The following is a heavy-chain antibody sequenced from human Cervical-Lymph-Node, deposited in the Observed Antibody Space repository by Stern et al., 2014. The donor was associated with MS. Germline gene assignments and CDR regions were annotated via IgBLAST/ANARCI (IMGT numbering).Heavy chain of an antibody. V-gene: IGHV3-15*01. J-gene: IGHJ6*02. CDR3: TKKYHYYGLDV. CDR1: GFTFSSAW. D-gene: IGHD2/OR15-2a*01. Sequence: QLVQSGGGLVKPGGSLKLSCEASGFTFSSAWLSWVRQAPGKGLEWVGRIKSKTDDETPDYAAPVKGRFTISKDESKNTLYLLMNALKTEDPAVYYCTKKYHYYGLDVGGQGPTVTVPS. CDR2: IKSKTDDETP.